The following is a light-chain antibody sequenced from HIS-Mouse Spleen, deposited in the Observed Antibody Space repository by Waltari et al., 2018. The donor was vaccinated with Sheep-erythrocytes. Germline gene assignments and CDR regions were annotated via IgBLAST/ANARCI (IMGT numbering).Light chain of an antibody. CDR2: EGS. CDR3: CSYAGSSTPWV. J-gene: IGLJ3*02. Sequence: QSALTQPASVSGSPGQSITISCTGTSSDVGGYNLVSCYQQHPGKAPKLMIYEGSKRPSGVSNRFSGSKSGNTASLTISGLQAEDEADYYCCSYAGSSTPWVFGGGTKLTVL. V-gene: IGLV2-23*01. CDR1: SSDVGGYNL.